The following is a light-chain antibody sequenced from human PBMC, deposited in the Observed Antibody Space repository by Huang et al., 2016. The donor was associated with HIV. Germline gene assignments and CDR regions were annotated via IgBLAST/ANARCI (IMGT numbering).Light chain of an antibody. V-gene: IGKV1-27*01. CDR2: AAS. Sequence: DIQMTQSPSSLSASVGASVTITCRAWQGISNYLAWYQQKPGKVPKLLIYAASTVQSGVRTRFGGSGAGTDFAVTISGRPAEDVATYYCRKYNSGPRVTFGAGTEVDIK. CDR1: QGISNY. CDR3: RKYNSGPRVT. J-gene: IGKJ3*01.